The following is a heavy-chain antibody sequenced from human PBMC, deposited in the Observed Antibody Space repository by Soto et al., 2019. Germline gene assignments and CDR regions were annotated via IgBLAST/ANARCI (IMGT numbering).Heavy chain of an antibody. J-gene: IGHJ4*02. CDR1: GYSFSSYW. D-gene: IGHD3-9*01. CDR2: IYPSDSDT. CDR3: ARGQVDTRLFDY. Sequence: EVQLVQSGAEVKKPGESLKISCKGSGYSFSSYWIGWVRQMSGEGLEWMGIIYPSDSDTRYSPSFQGQVTISADKSIYTAYLQWSSLKASYTAMYYCARGQVDTRLFDYWGQGTQVTVSS. V-gene: IGHV5-51*03.